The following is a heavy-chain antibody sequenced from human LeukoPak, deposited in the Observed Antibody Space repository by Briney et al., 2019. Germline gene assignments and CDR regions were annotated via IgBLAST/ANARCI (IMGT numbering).Heavy chain of an antibody. CDR1: GGSISSYY. CDR3: ASGHLLEWLSPHYYYMDV. CDR2: IYTSGST. V-gene: IGHV4-4*07. D-gene: IGHD3-3*01. J-gene: IGHJ6*03. Sequence: SETLSLTCTVSGGSISSYYWSWIRQPAGKGLEWIGRIYTSGSTNYNPSLKSRVTMSVDTSKNQFSLKLSSVTAADTAVCYCASGHLLEWLSPHYYYMDVWGKGTTVTVSS.